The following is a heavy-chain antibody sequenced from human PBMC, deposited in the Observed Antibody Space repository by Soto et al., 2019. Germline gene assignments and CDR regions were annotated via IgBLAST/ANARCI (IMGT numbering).Heavy chain of an antibody. CDR3: AKGGRQWLVTSDFNY. V-gene: IGHV3-30*18. Sequence: VQLVESGGGVVQPGRSLRLSCAASGFTFSDYAMQWVRQAPGKGLEWVAVVSHDGRNTHYADSVKGRFTNSKDSSKNTVSLEMTALRAKDTAVYYYAKGGRQWLVTSDFNYWGQGALVTVSS. CDR1: GFTFSDYA. CDR2: VSHDGRNT. D-gene: IGHD6-19*01. J-gene: IGHJ4*02.